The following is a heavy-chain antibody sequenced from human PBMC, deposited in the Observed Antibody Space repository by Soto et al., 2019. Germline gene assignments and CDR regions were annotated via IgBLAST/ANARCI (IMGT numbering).Heavy chain of an antibody. CDR1: GFTFSSYG. CDR3: ARSILPRIAAAGWEFDP. Sequence: WGSLRLSCASSGFTFSSYGMHWVRQAPGKGLEWVAVIWYDGSNKYYADSVKGRFTISRDNSKNTLYLQMNSLRAEDTAVYYCARSILPRIAAAGWEFDPWGQGTLVTVSS. V-gene: IGHV3-33*01. CDR2: IWYDGSNK. J-gene: IGHJ5*02. D-gene: IGHD6-13*01.